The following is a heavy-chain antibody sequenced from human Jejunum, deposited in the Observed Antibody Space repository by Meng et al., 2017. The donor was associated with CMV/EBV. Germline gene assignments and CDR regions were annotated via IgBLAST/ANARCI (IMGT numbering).Heavy chain of an antibody. CDR3: VRHGDCSSGSCYYHWFDP. Sequence: QGQLQGAGPGLVKPSETLSLTCRFSGGSINTDYWSWSRQPPGKGLEWIGYIYNSGGTYYNPSLKSRVTISTDTSKNQFSLKLNSVTAADTAVYYCVRHGDCSSGSCYYHWFDPWGQGSLVTVSS. CDR1: GGSINTDY. V-gene: IGHV4-59*01. D-gene: IGHD2-2*01. CDR2: IYNSGGT. J-gene: IGHJ5*02.